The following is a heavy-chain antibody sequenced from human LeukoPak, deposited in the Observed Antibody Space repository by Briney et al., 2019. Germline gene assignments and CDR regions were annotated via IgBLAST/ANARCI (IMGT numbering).Heavy chain of an antibody. V-gene: IGHV1-2*02. CDR3: PRADYYDVSGFDS. D-gene: IGHD3-22*01. Sequence: ASGKVSCKASGYTFTGHSIHWVRQAPGQGLELMGWINPSSGGTKYAQNFQGRVTMTSDTSISTAYMELSWLKSDDTALYYCPRADYYDVSGFDSWGQGTLVTVSS. CDR1: GYTFTGHS. CDR2: INPSSGGT. J-gene: IGHJ4*02.